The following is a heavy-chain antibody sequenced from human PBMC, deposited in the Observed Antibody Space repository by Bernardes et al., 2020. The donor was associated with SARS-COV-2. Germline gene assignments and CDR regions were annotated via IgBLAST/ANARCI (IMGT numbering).Heavy chain of an antibody. D-gene: IGHD6-19*01. CDR1: EFSFSSSV. J-gene: IGHJ4*02. CDR2: ISRDGDST. V-gene: IGHV3-64D*06. Sequence: VEALFLSCSASEFSFSSSVMHWVRQAPGTGLEYVSAISRDGDSTYYADSIKGRFTISRDNSKNTLYLQMSSLRTEDTAVYYCVRGSVAVPGADYWGQGTLFTVSS. CDR3: VRGSVAVPGADY.